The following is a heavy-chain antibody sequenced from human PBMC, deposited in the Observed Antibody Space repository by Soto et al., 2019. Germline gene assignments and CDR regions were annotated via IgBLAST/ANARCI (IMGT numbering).Heavy chain of an antibody. D-gene: IGHD6-19*01. J-gene: IGHJ4*02. CDR2: LSGSGGST. Sequence: GGSLRLSCAASGFTFSSYAMTWVRQAPGMGLEWVSALSGSGGSTYYADSVKGRFTISRDNAKNTLYLQMNSLRAEDTALYYFAREEPSSSYCCGCFDYWGQGTLATVSS. V-gene: IGHV3-23*01. CDR1: GFTFSSYA. CDR3: AREEPSSSYCCGCFDY.